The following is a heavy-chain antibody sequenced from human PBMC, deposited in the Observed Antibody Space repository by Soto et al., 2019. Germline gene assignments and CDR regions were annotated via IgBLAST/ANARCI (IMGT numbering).Heavy chain of an antibody. D-gene: IGHD3-9*01. CDR3: ASSGGTRNYDILTGYSRPDY. J-gene: IGHJ4*01. Sequence: SVKVSCKASGGTFSSYAISWVRQAPGQGLEWMGGIIPIFGTANYAQKFQGRVTITADESTSTAYMELSSLRSEDTAVYYCASSGGTRNYDILTGYSRPDYWG. V-gene: IGHV1-69*13. CDR2: IIPIFGTA. CDR1: GGTFSSYA.